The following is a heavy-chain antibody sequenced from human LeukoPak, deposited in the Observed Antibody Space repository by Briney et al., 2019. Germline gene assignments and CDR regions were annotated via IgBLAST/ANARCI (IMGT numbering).Heavy chain of an antibody. D-gene: IGHD6-13*01. CDR3: ARDRWVKAAAAPDY. CDR1: GFTFSDYW. CDR2: ISGSGGST. V-gene: IGHV3-23*01. Sequence: PGGSLRLSCAASGFTFSDYWMSWVRQAPGKGLEWVSAISGSGGSTYYADSVKGRFTISRDNSKNTLYLQMNSLRAEDTAVYYCARDRWVKAAAAPDYWGQGTLVTVSS. J-gene: IGHJ4*02.